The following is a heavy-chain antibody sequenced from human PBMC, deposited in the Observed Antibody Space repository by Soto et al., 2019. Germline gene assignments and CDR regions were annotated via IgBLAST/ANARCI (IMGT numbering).Heavy chain of an antibody. D-gene: IGHD1-7*01. CDR1: GFSLSTSGVG. Sequence: GSGPALVNPTQTLTLTCTFSGFSLSTSGVGVGWIRQPPGKALEWLALIYWDDDKRYSPSLKSRLTITKDTSKNQVVLTMTNMDPVATATYYCAQITGTTPPPHAFDSWGQGTMVTVSS. CDR2: IYWDDDK. CDR3: AQITGTTPPPHAFDS. V-gene: IGHV2-5*02. J-gene: IGHJ3*02.